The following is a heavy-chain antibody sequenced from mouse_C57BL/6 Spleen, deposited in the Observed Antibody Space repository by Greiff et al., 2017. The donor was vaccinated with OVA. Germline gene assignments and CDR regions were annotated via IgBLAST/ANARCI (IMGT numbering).Heavy chain of an antibody. J-gene: IGHJ4*01. CDR1: GFTFSDFY. D-gene: IGHD2-4*01. Sequence: EVKLVESGGGLVQSGRSLRLSCATSGFTFSDFYMEWVRQAPGKGLEWIAASRNKANDYTTEYSASVKGRFIVSRDTSQSILYLQMNALRAEDTAIYYCARDEGGDYDVRAMDYWGQGTSVTVSS. V-gene: IGHV7-1*01. CDR3: ARDEGGDYDVRAMDY. CDR2: SRNKANDYTT.